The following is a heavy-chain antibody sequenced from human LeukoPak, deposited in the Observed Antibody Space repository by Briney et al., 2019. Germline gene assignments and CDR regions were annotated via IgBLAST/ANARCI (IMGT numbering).Heavy chain of an antibody. CDR3: ARDQAHYDFWSGYHNWFDP. D-gene: IGHD3-3*01. V-gene: IGHV4-4*02. CDR1: GGSISNTNW. J-gene: IGHJ5*02. Sequence: PSGTLSLTCGVSGGSISNTNWWSWVRQPPGQGLEWIGEISLTGLTHYNPSLESRVTVSLDKSKNQLSLNLTSVTAADTAVYYCARDQAHYDFWSGYHNWFDPWGQGTLVTVSS. CDR2: ISLTGLT.